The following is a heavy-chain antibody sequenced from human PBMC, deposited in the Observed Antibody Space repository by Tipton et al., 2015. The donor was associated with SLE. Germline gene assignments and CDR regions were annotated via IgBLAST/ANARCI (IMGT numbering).Heavy chain of an antibody. J-gene: IGHJ3*02. CDR1: GSTFANFG. Sequence: SLRLSCTASGSTFANFGMHWVRQAPGKGLEWVAVIWHDGSHKYYADSVKGRFTISRDNSKNTLYLQMNSLRAEDTAVYYCAKGPDSFDIWGQGTMVSVS. CDR2: IWHDGSHK. CDR3: AKGPDSFDI. D-gene: IGHD1-14*01. V-gene: IGHV3-33*06.